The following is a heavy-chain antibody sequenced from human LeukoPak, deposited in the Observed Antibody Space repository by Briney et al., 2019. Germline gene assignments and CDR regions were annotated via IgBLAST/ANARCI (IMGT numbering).Heavy chain of an antibody. CDR3: ASSFWSGSLDY. V-gene: IGHV4-59*01. D-gene: IGHD3-3*01. CDR1: GGSISSYY. J-gene: IGHJ4*02. Sequence: LETLSLTCTVSGGSISSYYWSWIRQPPGKGLEWIGYIYYSGSTNYNPSLKSRVTISVDTSKNQFSLKLSSVTAADTAVYYCASSFWSGSLDYWGQGTLVTVSS. CDR2: IYYSGST.